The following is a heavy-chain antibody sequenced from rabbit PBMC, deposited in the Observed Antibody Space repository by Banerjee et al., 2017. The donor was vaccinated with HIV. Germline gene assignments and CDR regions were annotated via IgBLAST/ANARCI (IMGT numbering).Heavy chain of an antibody. V-gene: IGHV1S45*01. Sequence: QEQLEESGGDLVKPEGSLTLTCKASGFDFSSNAMCWVRQAPGKGLEWIACMNTISADTVYATWAKGRFTISKASWTTVTLQMTSLTAADTATYFCARDLAGVIGWNFNLWGQGTLVTVS. CDR2: MNTISADT. CDR3: ARDLAGVIGWNFNL. J-gene: IGHJ4*01. D-gene: IGHD4-1*01. CDR1: GFDFSSNA.